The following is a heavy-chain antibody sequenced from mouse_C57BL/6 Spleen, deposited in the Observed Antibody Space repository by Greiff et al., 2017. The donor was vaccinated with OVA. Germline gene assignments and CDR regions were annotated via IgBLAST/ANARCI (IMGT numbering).Heavy chain of an antibody. D-gene: IGHD2-1*01. V-gene: IGHV2-2*01. CDR2: IWSGGST. CDR3: ARYGNSWYFDV. CDR1: GFSLTSYG. J-gene: IGHJ1*03. Sequence: QVHVKQSGPGLVQPSQSLSITCTVSGFSLTSYGVHWVRQSPGKGLEWLGVIWSGGSTDYNAAFISRLSISKDNSKSQVFFKMNSLQADDTAIYYCARYGNSWYFDVWGTGTTVTVSS.